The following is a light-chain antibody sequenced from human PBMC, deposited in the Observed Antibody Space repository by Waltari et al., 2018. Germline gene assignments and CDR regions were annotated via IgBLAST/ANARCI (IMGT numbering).Light chain of an antibody. V-gene: IGKV3-11*01. Sequence: EIVLTQSPATLSLSPGERATLSCRASPSVSNYLAWYQQKPGQAHRLLIYDASNRAAGIPARFSGSGSGTDFTLTISSLEPEDFAVYYCQQRSNWPPITFGQGTRLEIK. CDR3: QQRSNWPPIT. J-gene: IGKJ5*01. CDR2: DAS. CDR1: PSVSNY.